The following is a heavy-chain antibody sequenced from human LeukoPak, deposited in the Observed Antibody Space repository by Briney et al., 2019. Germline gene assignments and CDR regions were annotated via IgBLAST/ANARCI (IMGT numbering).Heavy chain of an antibody. J-gene: IGHJ4*02. CDR3: ARPSSRGSFFDY. CDR1: GGSISSGGYY. Sequence: PSETLSLTCTVSGGSISSGGYYWSWIRQHPGKGLEWIGYIYYSGSTYYNPSLKSRVTISVDTSKNQFSLKLSSVTAADTAVYYCARPSSRGSFFDYWGQGTLVTVSS. V-gene: IGHV4-31*03. CDR2: IYYSGST. D-gene: IGHD3-16*01.